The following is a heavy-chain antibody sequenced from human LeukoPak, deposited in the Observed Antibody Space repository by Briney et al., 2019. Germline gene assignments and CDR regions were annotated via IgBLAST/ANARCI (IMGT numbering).Heavy chain of an antibody. CDR1: GFTFSAHS. V-gene: IGHV3-66*02. D-gene: IGHD2-21*02. Sequence: QTGGSLRLSCAGSGFTFSAHSMNWVRQAPGKGLEWVSLMYPGGSVYYTDSVKGRFTVSRDISKNTMFLQMNTLRPDDTALYYCVRQGPRDDCRWGQGTLVTVSS. CDR2: MYPGGSV. J-gene: IGHJ4*01. CDR3: VRQGPRDDCR.